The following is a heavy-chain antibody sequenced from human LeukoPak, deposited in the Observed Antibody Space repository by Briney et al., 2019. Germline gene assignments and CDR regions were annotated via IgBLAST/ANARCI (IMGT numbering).Heavy chain of an antibody. J-gene: IGHJ5*02. D-gene: IGHD5-18*01. CDR2: IYPGDSDT. V-gene: IGHV5-51*01. Sequence: GESLKISCRCSGYSFTSYWIGWVRQMPGKGLEWMGIIYPGDSDTRYSPSFQGQVIISADKSISTAYLQWRSLKASDTAMYYCARVHGYIYGFNWFDPWGQGTLVTVSS. CDR1: GYSFTSYW. CDR3: ARVHGYIYGFNWFDP.